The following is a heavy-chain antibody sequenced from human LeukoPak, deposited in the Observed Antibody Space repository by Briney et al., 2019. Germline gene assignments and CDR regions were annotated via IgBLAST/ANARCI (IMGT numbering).Heavy chain of an antibody. CDR3: ARGVGLNYFDY. D-gene: IGHD1-26*01. V-gene: IGHV4-59*08. J-gene: IGHJ4*02. CDR1: GGSLRSYY. CDR2: IYYSGST. Sequence: PSETLSLTCTVSGGSLRSYYWSWIRQSPGKGLEWIGYIYYSGSTAYNPSLKSRVTTSVDTSKNQFSLMLTSVTAADTAVYYCARGVGLNYFDYWGQGTLVTVSS.